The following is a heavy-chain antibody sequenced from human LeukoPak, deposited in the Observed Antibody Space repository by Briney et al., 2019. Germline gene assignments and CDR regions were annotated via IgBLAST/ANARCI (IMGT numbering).Heavy chain of an antibody. CDR2: IPYDGSDK. Sequence: GGSLRLSCAASIFSFSTFGFHWVRQAPGKGLEWVAFIPYDGSDKYYADSVKGRFTDSRDNSKNTLYLHMNSLRVEDTAVYYCAKGLGDYDDFRLGFWGQGTLVTVSS. CDR3: AKGLGDYDDFRLGF. J-gene: IGHJ4*02. D-gene: IGHD4-17*01. V-gene: IGHV3-30*02. CDR1: IFSFSTFG.